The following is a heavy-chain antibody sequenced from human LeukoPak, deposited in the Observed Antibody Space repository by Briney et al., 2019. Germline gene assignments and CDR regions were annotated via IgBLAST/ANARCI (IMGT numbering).Heavy chain of an antibody. Sequence: PGGSLRLSCAASGFTFSNYWMHWVRQVPGKGLVWVSRIYRGGSGTDYADSVKGRFIISRDNVKNTLHLQMNSLRADDTAVFYCARDQYDTWSRRGNFDSWGQGTLVIVSS. J-gene: IGHJ4*02. CDR1: GFTFSNYW. D-gene: IGHD3-3*01. CDR2: IYRGGSGT. V-gene: IGHV3-74*01. CDR3: ARDQYDTWSRRGNFDS.